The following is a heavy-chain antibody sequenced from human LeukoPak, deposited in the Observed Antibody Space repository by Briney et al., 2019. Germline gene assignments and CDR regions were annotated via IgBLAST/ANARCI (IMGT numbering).Heavy chain of an antibody. CDR1: GGSISSYY. J-gene: IGHJ4*02. V-gene: IGHV4-59*01. D-gene: IGHD2-21*02. Sequence: PSETLSLTCTVSGGSISSYYWSWIRQPPGKGLEWIGYIYYSGSTNYNPSLKSRVTISVDTSKNQFSLKLSSVTAADTAVYYCASNCGGDCYADYWGQGTLVTVSS. CDR3: ASNCGGDCYADY. CDR2: IYYSGST.